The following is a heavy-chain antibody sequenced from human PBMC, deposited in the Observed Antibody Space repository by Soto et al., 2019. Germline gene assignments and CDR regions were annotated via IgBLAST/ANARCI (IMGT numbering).Heavy chain of an antibody. J-gene: IGHJ4*02. V-gene: IGHV4-39*01. CDR1: GGSISSSGYY. D-gene: IGHD3-10*01. Sequence: SETLSLTCTVSGGSISSSGYYWGWIRQPPGKGLEWIGTIYYSGSTYYNPSLKSRVTISVDTSKNQFSLKLSSVTAADTAVYYCARRGYYASGPFDYWGQGTLVTVS. CDR3: ARRGYYASGPFDY. CDR2: IYYSGST.